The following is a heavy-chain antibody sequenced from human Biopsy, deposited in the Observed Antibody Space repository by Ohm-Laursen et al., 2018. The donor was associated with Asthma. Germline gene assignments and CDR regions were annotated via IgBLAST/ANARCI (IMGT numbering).Heavy chain of an antibody. CDR2: HDHEEGGT. Sequence: SSVKVSCKISGYSLTDLSMHRARQAPGQGLEWMGGHDHEEGGTVNARRFQGRVTMTEDTSTDTAYMELSSLSSDDTAVYYCASDFPKDYVRYNFQFWGQGTLVTVSS. CDR3: ASDFPKDYVRYNFQF. D-gene: IGHD4-17*01. V-gene: IGHV1-24*01. J-gene: IGHJ4*02. CDR1: GYSLTDLS.